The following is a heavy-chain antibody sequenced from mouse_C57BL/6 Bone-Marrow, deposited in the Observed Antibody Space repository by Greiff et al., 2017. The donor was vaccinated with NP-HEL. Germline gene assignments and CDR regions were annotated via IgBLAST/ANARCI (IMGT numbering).Heavy chain of an antibody. Sequence: QVQLQQPGAELVKPGASVKLSCKASGYTFTSYWMHWVKQRPGQGLEWIGMIHPNSGSTNYNEKFKSKATLTVDKSSSTAYMQLSSLTSEDSAVYYCARRTAQGRRFDYWGQGTTLTVSS. CDR2: IHPNSGST. CDR1: GYTFTSYW. D-gene: IGHD3-2*02. CDR3: ARRTAQGRRFDY. J-gene: IGHJ2*01. V-gene: IGHV1-64*01.